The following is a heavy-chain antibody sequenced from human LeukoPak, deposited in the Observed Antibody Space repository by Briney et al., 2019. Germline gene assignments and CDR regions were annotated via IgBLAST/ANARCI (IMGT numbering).Heavy chain of an antibody. V-gene: IGHV1-8*01. CDR1: GYTFTSYD. CDR3: ASRGSSGYPYYFDY. CDR2: MNPNSGNT. D-gene: IGHD3-22*01. Sequence: ASVKVSCKASGYTFTSYDINWVRQATGQGLEWMGWMNPNSGNTGYAQKFQGRVTMTRNTSISTAYMELSSLRSEDTAVYYCASRGSSGYPYYFDYWGQGTLVTVSS. J-gene: IGHJ4*02.